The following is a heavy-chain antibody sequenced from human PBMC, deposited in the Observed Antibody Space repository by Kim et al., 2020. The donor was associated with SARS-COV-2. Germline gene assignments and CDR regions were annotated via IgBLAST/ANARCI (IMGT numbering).Heavy chain of an antibody. D-gene: IGHD3-3*01. CDR1: GYSFSSYW. CDR2: IYPGDSDT. CDR3: ARLHYDDWEPFES. J-gene: IGHJ4*02. Sequence: GESLKISCKASGYSFSSYWIGWVRQMPGKGLDSMGFIYPGDSDTRYSPSFEGQVTISADNSISPAYVQWSSLKASDTARYYCARLHYDDWEPFESWGQGT. V-gene: IGHV5-51*01.